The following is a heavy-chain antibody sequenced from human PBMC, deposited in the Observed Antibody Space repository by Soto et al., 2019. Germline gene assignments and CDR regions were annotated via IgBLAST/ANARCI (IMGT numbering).Heavy chain of an antibody. CDR1: GFSLSTSGVG. CDR3: AHRHSLPLSVTYFDS. Sequence: QITLRESGPALVKLTQTLTLTCTFSGFSLSTSGVGVGWVRQPPGKALEWLALIFWDDDKRYSPSLNSRLTTTKITSKIQVVLTRTNTDPVDTATYYCAHRHSLPLSVTYFDSWGQGTLVSVSS. CDR2: IFWDDDK. V-gene: IGHV2-5*02. J-gene: IGHJ4*02. D-gene: IGHD4-17*01.